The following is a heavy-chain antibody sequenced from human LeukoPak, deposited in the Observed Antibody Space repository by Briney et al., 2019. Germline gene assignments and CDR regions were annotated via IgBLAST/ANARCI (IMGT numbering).Heavy chain of an antibody. D-gene: IGHD4-11*01. CDR1: GFTFSSYG. V-gene: IGHV3-30*03. Sequence: PGGSLRLSCAASGFTFSSYGMHWVRQAPGKGLEWVAVISYDGSNKYYADSVKGRFTISRDNSKNTLYLQMNSLRAEDTAVYYCARDGEQYPSYYYYYYMDVWGKGTTVTVSS. CDR3: ARDGEQYPSYYYYYYMDV. CDR2: ISYDGSNK. J-gene: IGHJ6*03.